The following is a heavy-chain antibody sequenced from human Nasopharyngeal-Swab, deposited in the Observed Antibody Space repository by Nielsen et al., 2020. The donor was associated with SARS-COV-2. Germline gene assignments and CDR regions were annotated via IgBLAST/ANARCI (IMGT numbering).Heavy chain of an antibody. CDR2: INPNSGYT. D-gene: IGHD6-13*01. Sequence: SVKVSCNASGYTFTDYYMHWLRQAPGHGLEWMGRINPNSGYTKYSQKFQGRVTVTRDKSINTAYMELSSLRSDDTAMYYCARDDGDVPGITGSGPPGGYWGQGTLVTVSS. V-gene: IGHV1-2*06. CDR3: ARDDGDVPGITGSGPPGGY. CDR1: GYTFTDYY. J-gene: IGHJ4*02.